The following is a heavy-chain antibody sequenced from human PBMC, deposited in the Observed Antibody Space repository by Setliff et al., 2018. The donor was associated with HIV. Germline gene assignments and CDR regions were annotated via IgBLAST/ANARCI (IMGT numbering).Heavy chain of an antibody. V-gene: IGHV4-39*01. Sequence: SETLSLTCTVSGGSASNSRYYWAWIRQPPGKGLEYIGSIHYNEKTYYNPSLKSRVTISIDTSKNHFSLNLTSVTAADTAVYYCASRVYYYDSNNFLREEGFDPWGQGTLVTVSS. CDR1: GGSASNSRYY. CDR2: IHYNEKT. CDR3: ASRVYYYDSNNFLREEGFDP. J-gene: IGHJ5*02. D-gene: IGHD3-22*01.